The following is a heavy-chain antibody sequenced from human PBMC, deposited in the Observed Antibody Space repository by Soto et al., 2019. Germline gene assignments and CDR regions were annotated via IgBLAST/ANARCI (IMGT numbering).Heavy chain of an antibody. V-gene: IGHV1-2*04. CDR3: ARGLIFGVPDAFDI. J-gene: IGHJ3*02. Sequence: GASVKVSCKASAYTFTAYYMHWLRQAPGQGREGMGWINPNSGGTKYSQKFQGLGTTARDTCIGTAYTELSRLSSDDMDVSYWARGLIFGVPDAFDIWGQGTMVTVSS. CDR2: INPNSGGT. CDR1: AYTFTAYY. D-gene: IGHD3-3*01.